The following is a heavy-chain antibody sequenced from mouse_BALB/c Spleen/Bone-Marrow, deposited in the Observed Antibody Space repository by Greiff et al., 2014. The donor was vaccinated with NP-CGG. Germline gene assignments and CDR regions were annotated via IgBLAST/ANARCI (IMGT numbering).Heavy chain of an antibody. D-gene: IGHD1-2*01. CDR3: ARRSAAAYYFDY. V-gene: IGHV5-12-2*01. J-gene: IGHJ2*01. CDR1: GFTFSSYT. CDR2: ISNGGGST. Sequence: EVQLVESGGGLVQPGGSLKLSCAASGFTFSSYTMSWVRQTPEKRLEWVAYISNGGGSTYYPDTVKVRFTISRDNAKNTLYLQMSSLKSEDTAMYYCARRSAAAYYFDYWGQGTTLTVSS.